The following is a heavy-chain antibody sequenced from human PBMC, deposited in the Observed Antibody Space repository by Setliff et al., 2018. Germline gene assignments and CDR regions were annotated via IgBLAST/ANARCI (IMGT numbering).Heavy chain of an antibody. CDR1: GYTFTDYY. D-gene: IGHD2-15*01. CDR2: MNPTSGNP. V-gene: IGHV1-8*02. Sequence: ASVKVSCKASGYTFTDYYLHWVRQATGQGLEWMGWMNPTSGNPDYAQKFQGRVTMTRNTSISTAYMELSSLRSEDTAVYYCAKGAPGRYCSGGSCSNFDYWGQGILVTVSS. J-gene: IGHJ4*02. CDR3: AKGAPGRYCSGGSCSNFDY.